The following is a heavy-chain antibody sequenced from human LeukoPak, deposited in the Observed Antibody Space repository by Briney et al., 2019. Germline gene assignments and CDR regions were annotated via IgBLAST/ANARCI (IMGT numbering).Heavy chain of an antibody. V-gene: IGHV1-69*13. CDR2: IIPIFGTA. CDR1: GGTFSSYA. J-gene: IGHJ4*02. CDR3: ARDRQNYYDSSGYQSFDY. Sequence: EASVKVSCKASGGTFSSYAISWVRQAPGQGLEWMGGIIPIFGTANYAQKFQGRVTITADESTSTAYMELSSLRSEDTAVYYCARDRQNYYDSSGYQSFDYWGQGTLVTVSS. D-gene: IGHD3-22*01.